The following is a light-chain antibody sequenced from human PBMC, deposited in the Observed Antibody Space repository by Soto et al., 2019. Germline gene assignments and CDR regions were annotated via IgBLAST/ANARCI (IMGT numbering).Light chain of an antibody. CDR3: SSYAGSHNWV. CDR2: EVN. V-gene: IGLV2-8*01. CDR1: SSDLGGYNY. J-gene: IGLJ3*02. Sequence: QSVLTQPPSASGSPGQSVTISCTGTSSDLGGYNYVSWYQQHPGKAPKLMIYEVNKRPSGVPDRFSGSKSGNTASLTVSGLQAEDEADYYCSSYAGSHNWVFGGGT.